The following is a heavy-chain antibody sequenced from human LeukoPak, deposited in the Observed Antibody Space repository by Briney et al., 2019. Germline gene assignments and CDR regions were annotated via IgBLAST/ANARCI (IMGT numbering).Heavy chain of an antibody. Sequence: GESLQIPCKGSGYNFTNYWIGWVRQMPGKGLEWMGIIYPSDSETRYSPSFRGQVTISADKSISTAYLQWSGLKASDTAMYFCARVIALAVSDTRGWFDPWGQGTLVTVSS. V-gene: IGHV5-51*01. J-gene: IGHJ5*02. CDR2: IYPSDSET. CDR3: ARVIALAVSDTRGWFDP. D-gene: IGHD6-19*01. CDR1: GYNFTNYW.